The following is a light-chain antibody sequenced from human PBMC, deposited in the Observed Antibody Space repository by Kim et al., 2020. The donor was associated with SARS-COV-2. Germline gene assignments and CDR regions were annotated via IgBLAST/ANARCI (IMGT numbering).Light chain of an antibody. J-gene: IGKJ4*01. CDR1: QSVSNY. Sequence: SLSPGERATLSCRASQSVSNYLAWYQQKPGQAPSLLIYDASNRATGIPARFRGSGSETDFTLTISSREPEDFAVYYCQQRSNWPLTCGGGTNLEI. CDR2: DAS. CDR3: QQRSNWPLT. V-gene: IGKV3-11*01.